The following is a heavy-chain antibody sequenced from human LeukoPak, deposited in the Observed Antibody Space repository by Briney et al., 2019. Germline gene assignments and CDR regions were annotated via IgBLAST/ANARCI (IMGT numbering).Heavy chain of an antibody. Sequence: PSETLSLTCTVSGGSISSYYWSWIRQPPGKELEWIGYMYYSGSTNYNPSLKSRVTISVDTSKDQFSLKLSSVTAADTAIYYCARNGVSDALVIWGQGTMVTVSS. D-gene: IGHD2-8*01. CDR3: ARNGVSDALVI. J-gene: IGHJ3*02. CDR1: GGSISSYY. V-gene: IGHV4-59*01. CDR2: MYYSGST.